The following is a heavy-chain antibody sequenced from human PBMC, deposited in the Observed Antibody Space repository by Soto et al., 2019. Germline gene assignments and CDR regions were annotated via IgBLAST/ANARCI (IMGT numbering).Heavy chain of an antibody. D-gene: IGHD2-15*01. Sequence: QVQLQESGPGLVKPSETLSLTCTVSGGSVSSGSYYWSWIRQPPGKGLEWIGYIYYSGSTNYNPSLKSRVTIXXDXSXXQFSLKLSSVTAADTAVYYCAKGYCSGGSCYGFDYWGQGTLVTVSS. CDR2: IYYSGST. CDR1: GGSVSSGSYY. V-gene: IGHV4-61*01. CDR3: AKGYCSGGSCYGFDY. J-gene: IGHJ4*02.